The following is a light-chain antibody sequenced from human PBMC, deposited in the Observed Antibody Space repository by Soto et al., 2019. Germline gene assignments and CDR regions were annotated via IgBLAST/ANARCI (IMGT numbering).Light chain of an antibody. CDR1: STDFENYNL. Sequence: QSALTQPASVSGSPGQSITISCTRSSTDFENYNLVSWYQHCPDKAPKLIIYEGTKRPSEISDRFSGSESDTTASLTISGLQSEDEADYYCCSFAGNYIYVFGTGTKLTVL. CDR2: EGT. V-gene: IGLV2-23*01. J-gene: IGLJ1*01. CDR3: CSFAGNYIYV.